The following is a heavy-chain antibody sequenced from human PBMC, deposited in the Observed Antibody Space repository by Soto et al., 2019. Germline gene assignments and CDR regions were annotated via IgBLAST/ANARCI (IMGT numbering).Heavy chain of an antibody. CDR1: GYSFTSYW. Sequence: GESLKISCKGSGYSFTSYWIAWVRQMPGKGLEWMGRIDPSDSYTNYSPSFQGHVTISADKSISTAYLQWSSLKASDTAMYYCARHRGPPYYYYGMDVWGQGTTVTVS. V-gene: IGHV5-10-1*01. CDR3: ARHRGPPYYYYGMDV. J-gene: IGHJ6*02. CDR2: IDPSDSYT. D-gene: IGHD3-16*01.